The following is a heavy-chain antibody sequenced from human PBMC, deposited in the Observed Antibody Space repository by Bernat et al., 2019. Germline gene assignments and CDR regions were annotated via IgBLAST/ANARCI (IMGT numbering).Heavy chain of an antibody. CDR1: GFTFSSYG. J-gene: IGHJ3*02. D-gene: IGHD2-21*02. Sequence: QVQLVESGGGVVQPGRSLRLSCAASGFTFSSYGMHWVRQAPGKGLEWVAVIWYDGSNKYYADSVKGRFTISRDNSKNTLYLQMNSLRAEDTAVYYCARDEAYCGGDCYSIADAFDIWGKGTTVTVSS. CDR3: ARDEAYCGGDCYSIADAFDI. V-gene: IGHV3-33*01. CDR2: IWYDGSNK.